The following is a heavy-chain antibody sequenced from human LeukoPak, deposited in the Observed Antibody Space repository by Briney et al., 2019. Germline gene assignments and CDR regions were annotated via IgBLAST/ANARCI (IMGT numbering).Heavy chain of an antibody. D-gene: IGHD3-10*01. CDR2: ISGYNGNT. J-gene: IGHJ4*02. CDR1: GYTFTIYG. Sequence: ASVKVSCKASGYTFTIYGISWVRQAPGQGLEWMGWISGYNGNTNYAQKFQGRVTMTTDTSTSTAYMELRSLRSDDTAVYYCARGPSDLWFGEQGLDYWGQGTLVTVSS. CDR3: ARGPSDLWFGEQGLDY. V-gene: IGHV1-18*01.